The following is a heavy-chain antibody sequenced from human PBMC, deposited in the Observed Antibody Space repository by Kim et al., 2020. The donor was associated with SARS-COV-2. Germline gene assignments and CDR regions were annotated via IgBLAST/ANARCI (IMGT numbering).Heavy chain of an antibody. CDR3: ARLVSTVTTADY. CDR2: ISYDGSNK. Sequence: GGSLRLSCAASGFTFSSYAMHWVRQAPGKGLEWVAVISYDGSNKYYVDSVKGRFTISRDNSKNTLYLQMNSLRAEDTAVYYCARLVSTVTTADYWGQGT. D-gene: IGHD4-17*01. J-gene: IGHJ4*02. V-gene: IGHV3-30*04. CDR1: GFTFSSYA.